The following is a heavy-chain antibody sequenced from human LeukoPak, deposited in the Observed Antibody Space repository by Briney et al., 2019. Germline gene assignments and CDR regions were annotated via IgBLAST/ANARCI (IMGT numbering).Heavy chain of an antibody. J-gene: IGHJ6*03. V-gene: IGHV3-11*01. CDR3: ARVLRYFDWSLGYMDV. Sequence: GGSLRLSCAASGFTFSDYYMSWIRQAPEKWLEWVSYISSSGSTIYYADAVKGRFIISRDNSKKSLYLQMNSLRAEDTAVYYCARVLRYFDWSLGYMDVWGKGTTVTISS. D-gene: IGHD3-9*01. CDR1: GFTFSDYY. CDR2: ISSSGSTI.